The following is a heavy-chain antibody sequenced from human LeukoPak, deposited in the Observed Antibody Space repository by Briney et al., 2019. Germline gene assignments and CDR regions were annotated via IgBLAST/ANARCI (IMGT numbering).Heavy chain of an antibody. V-gene: IGHV3-23*01. Sequence: GGSLRLSCAASGFTFSNYAMSWVRQAPGMGLECVSTISGSGGSTYYADSAKGRFTLSRDNSTNTMYLQMNTLRAEDTAVYYCAKNLWFGELLLGGAFDMWGQGTMVTVSS. CDR1: GFTFSNYA. CDR3: AKNLWFGELLLGGAFDM. D-gene: IGHD3-10*01. J-gene: IGHJ3*02. CDR2: ISGSGGST.